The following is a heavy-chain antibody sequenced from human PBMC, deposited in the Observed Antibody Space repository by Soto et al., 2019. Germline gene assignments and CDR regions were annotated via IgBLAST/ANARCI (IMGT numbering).Heavy chain of an antibody. CDR3: ASYIAAAGTNIDY. D-gene: IGHD6-13*01. CDR1: GGSISSSSYY. J-gene: IGHJ4*02. Sequence: SETLSLTCTVSGGSISSSSYYWGWIRQPPGKGLEWIGSIYYSGSTYYNPSLKSRVTISVDTSKNQFSLKLSSVTAADTAVYYCASYIAAAGTNIDYWGQGTLVTVSS. V-gene: IGHV4-39*01. CDR2: IYYSGST.